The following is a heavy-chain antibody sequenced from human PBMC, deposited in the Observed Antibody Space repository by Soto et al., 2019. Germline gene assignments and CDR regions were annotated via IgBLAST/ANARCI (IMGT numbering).Heavy chain of an antibody. CDR1: GFSLTTRGVG. D-gene: IGHD3-16*02. J-gene: IGHJ5*02. Sequence: QITLKESGPTLVKPTQTLTLTCTFSGFSLTTRGVGVGWIRQPPGKALECLALIYWDDDKRYSPSLQSRLSLTKYTSKNQGVLTMTNVDPVDTATYYCAHIPNCYQYEWFDPWGQGTLVSVSS. CDR2: IYWDDDK. CDR3: AHIPNCYQYEWFDP. V-gene: IGHV2-5*02.